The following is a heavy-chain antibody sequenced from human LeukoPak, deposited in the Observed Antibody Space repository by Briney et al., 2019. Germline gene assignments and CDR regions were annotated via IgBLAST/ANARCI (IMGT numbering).Heavy chain of an antibody. CDR1: GFTFSSYS. V-gene: IGHV3-21*01. CDR2: ISSSSGYI. D-gene: IGHD3-10*02. CDR3: AELGITMIGGV. J-gene: IGHJ6*04. Sequence: PGGSLRLSCVTSGFTFSSYSMNWVRQAPGKGLEWVSSISSSSGYIYNADSVRGRFTISRDNAKNSLYLQMNSLRAEDTAVYYCAELGITMIGGVWGKGTTVTVSS.